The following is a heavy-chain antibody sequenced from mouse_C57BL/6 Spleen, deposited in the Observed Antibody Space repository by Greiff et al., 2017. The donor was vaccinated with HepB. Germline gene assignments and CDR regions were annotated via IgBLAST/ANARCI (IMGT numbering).Heavy chain of an antibody. V-gene: IGHV2-2*01. Sequence: VQRVESGPGLVQPSQSLSITCTVSGFSLTSYGVHWVRQSPGKGLEWLGVIWSGGSTDYNAAFISRLSISKDNSKSQVFFKMNSLQADDTAIYYCARNVYYGSSSWYFDVWGTGTTVTVSS. CDR1: GFSLTSYG. D-gene: IGHD1-1*01. CDR3: ARNVYYGSSSWYFDV. J-gene: IGHJ1*03. CDR2: IWSGGST.